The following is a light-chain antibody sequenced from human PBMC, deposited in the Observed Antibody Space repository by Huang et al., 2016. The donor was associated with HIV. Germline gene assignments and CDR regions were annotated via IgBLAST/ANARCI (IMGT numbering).Light chain of an antibody. CDR1: QSVSNN. V-gene: IGKV3-15*01. CDR3: QQYSNWPPWT. CDR2: DTS. J-gene: IGKJ1*01. Sequence: EVVMTQSPATLSVSPGGRATLACRASQSVSNNLAWYQQKSGQAPRLLIYDTSTGATGVPARFSGGGSGTEFTLTISSLRTEDFAVYYCQQYSNWPPWTFGRGTKVEIK.